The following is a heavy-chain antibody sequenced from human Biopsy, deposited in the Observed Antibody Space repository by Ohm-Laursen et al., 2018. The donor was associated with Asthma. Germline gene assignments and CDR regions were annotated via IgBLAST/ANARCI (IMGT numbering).Heavy chain of an antibody. J-gene: IGHJ5*02. D-gene: IGHD2/OR15-2a*01. CDR1: GFTFSNFG. Sequence: SLRLSCAASGFTFSNFGMHWLRQAPGKGLEWLAVISDDGGQKHYGASVKGRFTISRDNSKSTVFLDMTSLKDEDTGLYFCAKDEGKVKNWFDPWGPGTLVTVSS. CDR2: ISDDGGQK. CDR3: AKDEGKVKNWFDP. V-gene: IGHV3-30*18.